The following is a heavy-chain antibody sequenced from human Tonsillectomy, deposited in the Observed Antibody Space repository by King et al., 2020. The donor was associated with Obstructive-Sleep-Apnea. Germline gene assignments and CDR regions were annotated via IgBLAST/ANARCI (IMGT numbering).Heavy chain of an antibody. V-gene: IGHV4-39*07. Sequence: QVQLQESGPGLVKPSETLSLTCTVSGGSISSTIYYWGWIRQPPGKGLEWIGSIYYSGTTYYNPSLKSRVTISIDTSKNQFSLMLNSLTVADTAVYYCARVGATKGDYDIDVWGQGTTVTVSS. CDR3: ARVGATKGDYDIDV. CDR2: IYYSGTT. D-gene: IGHD1-26*01. CDR1: GGSISSTIYY. J-gene: IGHJ6*02.